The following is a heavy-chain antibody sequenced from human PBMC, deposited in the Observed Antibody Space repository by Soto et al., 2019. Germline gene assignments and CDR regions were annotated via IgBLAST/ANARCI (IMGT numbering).Heavy chain of an antibody. CDR3: ATSSRPSEY. J-gene: IGHJ4*02. Sequence: EVQLLESGGGLVQPGGSLRLSGAVSGFTFSNYAMGWVRQPPGKGLQWVSGISSSGGATFYAASVKGRFTISRDNYKNMVYLQMNSLRAEDTALYYCATSSRPSEYWGQGTLVTVSS. V-gene: IGHV3-23*01. D-gene: IGHD6-19*01. CDR2: ISSSGGAT. CDR1: GFTFSNYA.